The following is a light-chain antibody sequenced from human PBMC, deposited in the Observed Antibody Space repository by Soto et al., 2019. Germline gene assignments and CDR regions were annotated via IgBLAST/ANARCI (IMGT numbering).Light chain of an antibody. CDR1: QSVSSY. CDR3: QQRRT. CDR2: DAS. Sequence: ESVLAQSPGTLSLSPGERATPSRRASQSVSSYLHWYQQKPRQAPSLLISDASTSATGIPARFSGSGSGTDFTLTLSRLEPEDFAVYYCQQRRTFGQGTKVDIK. J-gene: IGKJ1*01. V-gene: IGKV3-11*01.